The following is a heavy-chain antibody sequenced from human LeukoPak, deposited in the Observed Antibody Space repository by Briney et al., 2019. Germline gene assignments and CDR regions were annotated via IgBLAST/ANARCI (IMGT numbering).Heavy chain of an antibody. D-gene: IGHD2-8*02. CDR3: AGHHPRNTVDF. CDR2: ISDIGSI. V-gene: IGHV4-59*08. CDR1: GGSISSYY. Sequence: SETLSLTCTVSGGSISSYYWSWIRQPPGKGLEWIAYISDIGSINYNPSLKSRVTISLDTSKDQFSLKLSSVTAADTAVYYCAGHHPRNTVDFWGQGTLVTVSS. J-gene: IGHJ4*02.